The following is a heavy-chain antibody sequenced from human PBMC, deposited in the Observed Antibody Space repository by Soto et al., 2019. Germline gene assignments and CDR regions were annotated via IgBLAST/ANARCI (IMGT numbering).Heavy chain of an antibody. J-gene: IGHJ4*02. CDR3: AKVRTYDILTGYYPDLVHDY. V-gene: IGHV3-23*01. CDR2: VSGSGGIT. D-gene: IGHD3-9*01. Sequence: GGSLRLSCTASGFIFSSFAMSWVRQAPGKGLEWVCSVSGSGGITYYADSVKGRATISRDNSKNTLYLQVNGLRADDAAVYYCAKVRTYDILTGYYPDLVHDYWGQGTLVTVSS. CDR1: GFIFSSFA.